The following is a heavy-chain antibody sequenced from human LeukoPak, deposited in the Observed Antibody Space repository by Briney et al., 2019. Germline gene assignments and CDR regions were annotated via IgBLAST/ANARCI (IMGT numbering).Heavy chain of an antibody. D-gene: IGHD3-22*01. CDR1: GYSFTDYY. CDR3: ARAREYYDSGGYWVNSFDI. CDR2: INPNTGGT. J-gene: IGHJ3*02. Sequence: GASVKVSCKASGYSFTDYYMHWVRQAPGEGLEWMGWINPNTGGTNYAQDFQGRVTMTRDTSTTTTYMDLSWLRSDDTAVYYCARAREYYDSGGYWVNSFDIWGQGTMVTVSS. V-gene: IGHV1-2*02.